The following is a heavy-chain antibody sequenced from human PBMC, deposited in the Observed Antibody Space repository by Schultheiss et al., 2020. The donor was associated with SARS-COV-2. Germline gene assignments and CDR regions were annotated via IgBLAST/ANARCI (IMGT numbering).Heavy chain of an antibody. CDR1: GFTFSSYS. Sequence: GGSLRLSCAASGFTFSSYSMNWVRQAPGKGLEWVAVIWYDGSNKYYADSVKGRFTISRDNSKNTLYLQMNSLRAEDTAVYYCAREITVTTYHGAFDIWGQGTMVTVSS. CDR3: AREITVTTYHGAFDI. V-gene: IGHV3-33*08. J-gene: IGHJ3*02. CDR2: IWYDGSNK. D-gene: IGHD4-17*01.